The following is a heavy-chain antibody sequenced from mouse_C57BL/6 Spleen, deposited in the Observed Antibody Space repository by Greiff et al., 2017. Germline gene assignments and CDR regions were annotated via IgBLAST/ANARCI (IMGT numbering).Heavy chain of an antibody. CDR2: IHPSDSDT. V-gene: IGHV1-74*01. Sequence: QVQLQQPGAELVKPGASVKVSCKASGYTFTSYWMHWVKQRPGQGLEWIGRIHPSDSDTNYNQKFKGKATLTVDKSSSTAYMQLSSLTSEDSAVYYCAIDSSGFPKDPWFAYWGQGTLVTVSA. D-gene: IGHD3-2*02. CDR1: GYTFTSYW. J-gene: IGHJ3*01. CDR3: AIDSSGFPKDPWFAY.